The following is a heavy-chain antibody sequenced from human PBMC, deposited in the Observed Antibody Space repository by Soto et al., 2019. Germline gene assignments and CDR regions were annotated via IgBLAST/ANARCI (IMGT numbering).Heavy chain of an antibody. V-gene: IGHV3-30-3*02. CDR3: AKSRCPYSGYDCDY. J-gene: IGHJ4*02. CDR1: GFTFRYYA. CDR2: ISYDGSNK. D-gene: IGHD5-12*01. Sequence: QVQLVESGGGVVQPGRSLRLSCAASGFTFRYYALHWVRQAPGKGLEWVAVISYDGSNKYYADSVKGQFTISRDNSRNTLYLQMNSLRAEDTAVYYCAKSRCPYSGYDCDYWGQGTLVTVSS.